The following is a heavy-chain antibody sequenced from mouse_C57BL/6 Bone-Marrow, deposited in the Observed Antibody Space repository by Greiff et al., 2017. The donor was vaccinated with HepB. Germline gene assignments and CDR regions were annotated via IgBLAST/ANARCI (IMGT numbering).Heavy chain of an antibody. CDR2: SRNKANDYTT. CDR1: GFTFSDFY. D-gene: IGHD2-4*01. J-gene: IGHJ3*01. CDR3: ARDAGDYDARFAY. V-gene: IGHV7-1*01. Sequence: EVQVVESGGGLVQSGRSLRLSCATSGFTFSDFYMEWVRQAPGKGLEWIAASRNKANDYTTEYSASVKGRFIVSRDTSQSILYLQMNALRAEDTAIYYCARDAGDYDARFAYWGQGTLVTVSA.